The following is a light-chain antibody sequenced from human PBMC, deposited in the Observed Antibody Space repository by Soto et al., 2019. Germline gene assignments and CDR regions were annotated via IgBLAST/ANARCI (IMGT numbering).Light chain of an antibody. V-gene: IGKV3-15*01. J-gene: IGKJ4*01. Sequence: EIVMTQSPATLSVSPGERATLSCRASQSVSINLAWFQQKPCQAPRLLIYGASTRATGIPARFSGSGSGTEFTLTISSLQSEDSAVYYCQQCKDWPLTFGGGTKV. CDR3: QQCKDWPLT. CDR2: GAS. CDR1: QSVSIN.